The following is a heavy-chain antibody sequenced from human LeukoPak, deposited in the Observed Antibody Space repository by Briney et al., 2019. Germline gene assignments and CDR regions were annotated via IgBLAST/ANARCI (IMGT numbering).Heavy chain of an antibody. J-gene: IGHJ4*02. CDR1: GYTFTSYN. D-gene: IGHD3-9*01. CDR3: ARGTYYAILTGFRTHRPFEY. CDR2: MNPNSGNT. Sequence: ASVKVSCKASGYTFTSYNINWVRQATGQGLEWMGWMNPNSGNTGYAQKFQGRVTMTRNTSISTAYMELSSLRSEDTAVYYCARGTYYAILTGFRTHRPFEYWGQGTLVTVSS. V-gene: IGHV1-8*01.